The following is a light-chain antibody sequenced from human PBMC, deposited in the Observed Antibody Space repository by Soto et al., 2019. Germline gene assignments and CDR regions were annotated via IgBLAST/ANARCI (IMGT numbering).Light chain of an antibody. CDR1: TSDVRPYNL. CDR2: EGS. CDR3: CSYEGSGTM. V-gene: IGLV2-23*01. J-gene: IGLJ3*02. Sequence: QSVLTQPASVSGSPGQSITISCTGITSDVRPYNLVSWYQQHPAKAPKLMIFEGSKRPSGVSSRCSASESGNTAALTIADLQADDEADYYCCSYEGSGTMFGGGTKVTVL.